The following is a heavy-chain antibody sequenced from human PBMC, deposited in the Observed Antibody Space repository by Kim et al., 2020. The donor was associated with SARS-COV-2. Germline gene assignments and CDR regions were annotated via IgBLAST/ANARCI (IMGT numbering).Heavy chain of an antibody. CDR1: GYAFTSYN. CDR2: INTDNGNT. Sequence: ASVKVSCKTSGYAFTSYNIHWVRQAPGQRLEWMGWINTDNGNTDYSQKFQGRVTITRDTSARTAYMQLSSLRSEDTAVYYCAGVFKYSFGDFDFWGQGTLVTVSS. V-gene: IGHV1-3*04. CDR3: AGVFKYSFGDFDF. D-gene: IGHD5-18*01. J-gene: IGHJ4*02.